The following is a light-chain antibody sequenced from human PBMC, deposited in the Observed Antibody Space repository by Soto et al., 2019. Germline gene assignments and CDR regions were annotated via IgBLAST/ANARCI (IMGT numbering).Light chain of an antibody. CDR3: QQYNNWHQT. CDR1: QSVSSS. J-gene: IGKJ1*01. CDR2: DAS. Sequence: EIVLTQSPGTRSFSPGERATLSCRASQSVSSSLAWYQQKPGQAPRLLIYDASTRATGIPARFSGSGSGTELTLTISGLQSEDFAVYYCQQYNNWHQTFGQGTKVDIX. V-gene: IGKV3-15*01.